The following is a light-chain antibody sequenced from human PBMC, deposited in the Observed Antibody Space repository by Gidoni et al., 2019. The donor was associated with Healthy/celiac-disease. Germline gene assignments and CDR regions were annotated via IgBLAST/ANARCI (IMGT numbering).Light chain of an antibody. CDR1: SLRSYY. J-gene: IGLJ3*02. V-gene: IGLV3-19*01. CDR3: NSRDSSGNHLV. Sequence: SSQLTQDPAESVALGQTVRITCQGDSLRSYYASWYQQKPGQAPVLVIYGKNNRPSGIPDRFSGSSSGNTASLTITWAQAEDAADYYCNSRDSSGNHLVFGGGTKLTVL. CDR2: GKN.